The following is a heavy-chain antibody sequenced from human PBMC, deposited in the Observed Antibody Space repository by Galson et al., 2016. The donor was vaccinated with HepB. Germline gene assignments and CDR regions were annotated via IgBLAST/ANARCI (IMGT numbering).Heavy chain of an antibody. D-gene: IGHD5-18*01. CDR3: ARGGGPLHTAMVVDHFDY. CDR1: GDSVSSNVAA. J-gene: IGHJ4*02. Sequence: ISGDSVSSNVAAWHWIRQSPSRGLEWLGRTYYRSKWYNDYAVSVKSRVTINPDTSKNQFSLHLNSVTPEDTAVYYCARGGGPLHTAMVVDHFDYWGQGTLVSVSS. CDR2: TYYRSKWYN. V-gene: IGHV6-1*01.